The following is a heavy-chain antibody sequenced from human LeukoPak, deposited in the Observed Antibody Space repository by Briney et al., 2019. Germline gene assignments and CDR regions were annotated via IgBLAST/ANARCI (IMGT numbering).Heavy chain of an antibody. D-gene: IGHD5-18*01. CDR2: ISSSSSYI. J-gene: IGHJ5*02. Sequence: KPGGSLRLSCAASGFTFSSYSMNWVRQALGKGLEWVSSISSSSSYIYYADSVKGRFTISRDNAKNSLYLQMNSLRAEDTAVYYCARGWDTAMVMAEADGSWGQGTLVSVSS. CDR3: ARGWDTAMVMAEADGS. CDR1: GFTFSSYS. V-gene: IGHV3-21*01.